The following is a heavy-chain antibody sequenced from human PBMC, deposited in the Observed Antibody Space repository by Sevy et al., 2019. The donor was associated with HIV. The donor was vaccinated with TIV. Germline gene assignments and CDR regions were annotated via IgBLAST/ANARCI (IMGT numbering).Heavy chain of an antibody. V-gene: IGHV3-30-3*01. CDR1: GFTFSSYA. J-gene: IGHJ4*02. Sequence: GGSLRLSCAASGFTFSSYAMHWVRQAPGKGLEWVAVISYDGSNKYYADSVKGRFTSSRDNSMNTLYLQMNSLRTEDTAVYYCARDRGSGKNVFFDYWGQGTLVTVSS. D-gene: IGHD3-10*01. CDR2: ISYDGSNK. CDR3: ARDRGSGKNVFFDY.